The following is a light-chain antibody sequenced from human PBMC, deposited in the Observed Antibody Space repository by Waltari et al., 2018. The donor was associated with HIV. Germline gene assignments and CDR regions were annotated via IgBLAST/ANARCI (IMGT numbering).Light chain of an antibody. J-gene: IGLJ2*01. CDR3: AAWDDNVNGL. Sequence: QSLLIQPPPASGTAGQRVTISCSGRRSSIGRNYVTWYQQPPGAAPPLLIYNNNQRPSGVPDRFSGSKSGTSASLAISGLQSEDEGDYYCAAWDDNVNGLFGGGTKLTVL. CDR2: NNN. CDR1: RSSIGRNY. V-gene: IGLV1-44*01.